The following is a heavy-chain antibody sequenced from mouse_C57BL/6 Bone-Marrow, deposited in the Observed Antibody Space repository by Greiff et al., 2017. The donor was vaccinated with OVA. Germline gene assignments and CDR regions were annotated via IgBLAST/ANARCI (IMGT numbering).Heavy chain of an antibody. CDR2: IDPENGDT. J-gene: IGHJ2*01. Sequence: EVKLQESGAELVRPGASVKLSCTASGFNIKDDYMHWVKQRPEQGLEWIGWIDPENGDTEYASKFQGKATITADTSSNTAYLQLSSLTSEDTAVYYCTGITTVVASRSFDYWGQGTTLTVSS. CDR1: GFNIKDDY. CDR3: TGITTVVASRSFDY. V-gene: IGHV14-4*01. D-gene: IGHD1-1*01.